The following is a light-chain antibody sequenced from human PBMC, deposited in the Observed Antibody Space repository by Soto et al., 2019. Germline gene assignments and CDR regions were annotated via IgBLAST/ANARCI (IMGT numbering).Light chain of an antibody. V-gene: IGLV2-14*01. CDR1: SSDVGGYNY. CDR2: EVS. J-gene: IGLJ3*02. Sequence: QSALTQPASVSGSPGQSITISCTGTSSDVGGYNYGSWYQQHPGKAPKLMIYEVSNRPSGVSNRFSGSKSGNTASLTISGLQAEAEADYYCRSYTSSSTLVFGGGTKLTVL. CDR3: RSYTSSSTLV.